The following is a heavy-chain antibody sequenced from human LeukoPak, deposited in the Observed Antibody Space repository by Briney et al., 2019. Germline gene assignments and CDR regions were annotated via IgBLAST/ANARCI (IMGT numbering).Heavy chain of an antibody. CDR1: GGSISSYY. D-gene: IGHD3-3*01. V-gene: IGHV4-4*09. Sequence: SETLSLTXTVSGGSISSYYWSWIRQPPGKGLEWIGRIYTSGSTNYNPSLKSRVTISVDTSKNQFSLKLSSVTAADTAVCYCASAYYDFWSGYYTDYWGQGTLVTVSS. CDR3: ASAYYDFWSGYYTDY. CDR2: IYTSGST. J-gene: IGHJ4*02.